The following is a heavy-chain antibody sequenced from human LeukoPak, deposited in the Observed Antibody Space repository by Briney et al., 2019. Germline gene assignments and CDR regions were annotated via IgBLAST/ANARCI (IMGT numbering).Heavy chain of an antibody. CDR1: GFTFSSYA. J-gene: IGHJ5*02. CDR3: AKDRGQWLVYQEPNWFDP. D-gene: IGHD6-19*01. Sequence: GGSLRLSCAASGFTFSSYAMSWVRQAPGKGLEWVSAISGSGGSTYYADSVKGRFTISRDNSKNTLYLQMNSLRAEDTAVYYCAKDRGQWLVYQEPNWFDPWGQGTLVTVSS. V-gene: IGHV3-23*01. CDR2: ISGSGGST.